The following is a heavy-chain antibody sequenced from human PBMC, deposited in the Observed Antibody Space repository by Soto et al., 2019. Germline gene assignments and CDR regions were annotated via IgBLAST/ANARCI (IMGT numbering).Heavy chain of an antibody. V-gene: IGHV3-30*18. CDR3: AKGVAVAGTIDY. CDR2: ISYDGSNK. D-gene: IGHD6-19*01. CDR1: GFTFSSYG. J-gene: IGHJ4*02. Sequence: GSLRLSCAASGFTFSSYGMHWVRQAPGKGLEWVAVISYDGSNKYYADSVKGRFTISRDNSKNTLYLQMNSLRAEDTAVYYCAKGVAVAGTIDYWGQGTLVTVS.